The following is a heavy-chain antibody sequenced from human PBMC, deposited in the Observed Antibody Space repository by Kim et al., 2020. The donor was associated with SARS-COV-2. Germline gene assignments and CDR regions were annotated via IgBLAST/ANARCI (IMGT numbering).Heavy chain of an antibody. CDR1: GYSFINYW. D-gene: IGHD6-19*01. V-gene: IGHV5-51*01. J-gene: IGHJ6*02. CDR2: IFPGDSDT. Sequence: GESLKISCKASGYSFINYWIVWVRQMPGKGLEWVGIIFPGDSDTKYSPSFQGQVTISADKSISTAYLQWRSLKASDSAMYYCAKKGGLAVGGMDVWGQGTTVTVSS. CDR3: AKKGGLAVGGMDV.